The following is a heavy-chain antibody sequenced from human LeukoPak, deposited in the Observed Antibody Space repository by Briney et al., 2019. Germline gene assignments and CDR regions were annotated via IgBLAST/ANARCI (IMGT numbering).Heavy chain of an antibody. CDR3: ARDPGEYSYGSDEYFQH. CDR1: GFTFSSYS. J-gene: IGHJ1*01. CDR2: ISSTSTYI. V-gene: IGHV3-21*01. Sequence: GGSLRLSCAASGFTFSSYSMNWVRQAPGKGLEWVSSISSTSTYIYYADSMKGRFTISRDNAKNSLYLQMNSLRVEDTAVYYCARDPGEYSYGSDEYFQHWGQGTLVTVSS. D-gene: IGHD5-18*01.